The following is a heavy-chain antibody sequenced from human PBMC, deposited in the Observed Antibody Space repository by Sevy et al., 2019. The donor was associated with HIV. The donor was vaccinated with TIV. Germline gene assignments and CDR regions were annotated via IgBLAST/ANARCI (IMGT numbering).Heavy chain of an antibody. J-gene: IGHJ6*02. D-gene: IGHD2-21*01. CDR3: TKDINRGCDGVNCYSYYYYFYGLDV. Sequence: GGSLRLSCAASEFPFNDHAMHWVRQVPGKGLEWVSGISWNSRNIGYADSVKGRFTSSRDNARYFVYLEMNSLRPEDTAFYYCTKDINRGCDGVNCYSYYYYFYGLDVWGQGTTVTVSS. CDR2: ISWNSRNI. V-gene: IGHV3-9*01. CDR1: EFPFNDHA.